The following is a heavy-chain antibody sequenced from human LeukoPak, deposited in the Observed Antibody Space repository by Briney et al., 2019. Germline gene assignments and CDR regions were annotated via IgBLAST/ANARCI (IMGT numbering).Heavy chain of an antibody. J-gene: IGHJ4*02. CDR1: GFTFSSYS. V-gene: IGHV3-21*01. Sequence: PGGSLRLSCAASGFTFSSYSMNWVRQAPGKGLEWVSSISGSSSYIYDADSVKGRFTISRDNAKNSLYLQMNSLRAEDTAVYYCASYGGLDDFDYWGQGTLVTVSS. D-gene: IGHD4-23*01. CDR2: ISGSSSYI. CDR3: ASYGGLDDFDY.